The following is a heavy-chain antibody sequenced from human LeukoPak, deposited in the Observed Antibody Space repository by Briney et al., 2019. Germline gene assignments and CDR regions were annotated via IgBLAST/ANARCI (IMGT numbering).Heavy chain of an antibody. CDR1: GFTFSSYW. Sequence: GGSLRLSCAASGFTFSSYWLSWVRQAPGKGLEWVANIKQDGSEKYYVDSVKGRFTISRDNAKNSLYLQMNSLRAEDTAVYYCAELGITMIGGVWGKGTTVTISS. D-gene: IGHD3-10*02. J-gene: IGHJ6*04. CDR2: IKQDGSEK. CDR3: AELGITMIGGV. V-gene: IGHV3-7*01.